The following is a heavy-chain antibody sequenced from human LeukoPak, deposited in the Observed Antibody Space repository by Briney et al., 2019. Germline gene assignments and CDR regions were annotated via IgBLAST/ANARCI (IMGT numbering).Heavy chain of an antibody. D-gene: IGHD3-3*01. CDR2: INPNSGGT. J-gene: IGHJ6*03. V-gene: IGHV1-2*02. CDR1: GYTFTGYF. CDR3: AREGVDFWSGYYSHYYYYYMDV. Sequence: ASVKVSCKASGYTFTGYFMHWVRQAPGQGLEWMGWINPNSGGTNYAQKFQGRVTMTRDTSISTAYMELRSLRSDDTAVYYCAREGVDFWSGYYSHYYYYYMDVWGKGTTVTVSS.